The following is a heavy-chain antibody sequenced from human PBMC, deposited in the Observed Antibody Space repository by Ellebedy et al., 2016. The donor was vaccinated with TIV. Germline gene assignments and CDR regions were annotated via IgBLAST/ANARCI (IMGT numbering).Heavy chain of an antibody. CDR1: GFDFSNYH. CDR3: TKYFNDYDLLAGDVRDC. D-gene: IGHD3-9*01. CDR2: INSDGITT. J-gene: IGHJ4*02. V-gene: IGHV3-74*03. Sequence: GESLKISCAASGFDFSNYHMDWVRQLPGKELVWVARINSDGITTKYANSVKGRFTVSRDNARSTMYLPMNSLRVEDTALYYCTKYFNDYDLLAGDVRDCWGQGTLVTVSS.